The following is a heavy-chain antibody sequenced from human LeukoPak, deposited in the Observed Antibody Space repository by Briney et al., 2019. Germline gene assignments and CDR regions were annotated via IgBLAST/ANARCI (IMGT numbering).Heavy chain of an antibody. CDR3: AKLAPEYTMTTVFRDAFDI. CDR2: ISGSGGST. D-gene: IGHD4-11*01. Sequence: PTGGSLRLSCAASGFTFSSYAMSWVRQAPGKGLEWVSAISGSGGSTYYADSVKGRFTISRDNSKNTLYLQMNSLRAEDTAVYYCAKLAPEYTMTTVFRDAFDIWGQGTMVTVSS. CDR1: GFTFSSYA. V-gene: IGHV3-23*01. J-gene: IGHJ3*02.